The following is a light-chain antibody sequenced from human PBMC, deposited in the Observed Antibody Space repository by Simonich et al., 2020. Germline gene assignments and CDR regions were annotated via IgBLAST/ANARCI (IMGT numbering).Light chain of an antibody. V-gene: IGLV2-14*01. Sequence: QSALTQPASVSGSPGQSITISCTGTSSDVGGYNYVSWYHKHPGKAPKLMIYDVSKQPSGVANRFSGSKSGNTASLTISGLQAEDEADYYCSSYTSSSTWVFGGGTKLTVL. CDR2: DVS. J-gene: IGLJ3*02. CDR1: SSDVGGYNY. CDR3: SSYTSSSTWV.